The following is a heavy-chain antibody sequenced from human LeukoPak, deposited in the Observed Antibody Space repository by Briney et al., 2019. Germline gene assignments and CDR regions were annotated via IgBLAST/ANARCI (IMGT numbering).Heavy chain of an antibody. V-gene: IGHV3-7*01. CDR1: GHTFNTFW. Sequence: GGSLRLSCDASGHTFNTFWMSGVRQARGKGLEGVANITQGGRESNYVDSVTRRFTTARDDAKISLYLQMNSLRAENTAVYFCARDKGGMVPFDHWGQGTLVTVSS. J-gene: IGHJ4*02. CDR2: ITQGGRES. CDR3: ARDKGGMVPFDH. D-gene: IGHD3-10*01.